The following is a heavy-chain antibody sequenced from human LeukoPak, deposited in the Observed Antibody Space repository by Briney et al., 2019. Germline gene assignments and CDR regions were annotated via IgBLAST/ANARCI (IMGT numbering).Heavy chain of an antibody. CDR3: AKSRSSTPNWFDP. J-gene: IGHJ5*02. CDR1: GFTFSNAW. CDR2: ISGSGGST. Sequence: GGSLRLSCAASGFTFSNAWMSWVRQAPGKGLEWVSAISGSGGSTYYADSVKGRFTISRDNSKNTLYLQMNSLRAEDTAVYYCAKSRSSTPNWFDPWGQGTLVTVSS. D-gene: IGHD2-2*01. V-gene: IGHV3-23*01.